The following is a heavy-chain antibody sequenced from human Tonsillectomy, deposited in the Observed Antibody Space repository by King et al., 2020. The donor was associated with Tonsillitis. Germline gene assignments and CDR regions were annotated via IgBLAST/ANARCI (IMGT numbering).Heavy chain of an antibody. J-gene: IGHJ6*02. V-gene: IGHV3-66*01. D-gene: IGHD4-17*01. CDR2: IYSGGST. Sequence: VQLVESGGGLVQPGGSLRLSCAASGFTVSSNYMSWVRQAPGKGLEWVSVIYSGGSTYYADSVKGRFTISRDNSKNTLYLQMNSLRAEDTAVYYLALYGDYPLGMDVWGQGTTVTVSS. CDR3: ALYGDYPLGMDV. CDR1: GFTVSSNY.